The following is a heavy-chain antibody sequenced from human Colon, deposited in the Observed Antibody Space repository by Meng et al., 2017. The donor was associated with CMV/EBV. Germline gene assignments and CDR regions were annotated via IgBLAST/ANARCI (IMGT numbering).Heavy chain of an antibody. V-gene: IGHV3-30*04. CDR3: ARPTGTVGWLGYGMDV. J-gene: IGHJ6*02. CDR2: ISDTGSDK. CDR1: GFTFNLYA. Sequence: GESLKISCAASGFTFNLYAMHWVRQAPGKGLEWVALISDTGSDKYYADSVRGRFTISRDNSKNTLYLQMNSLRREDTAIYYCARPTGTVGWLGYGMDVWGQGTTVTVSS. D-gene: IGHD6-19*01.